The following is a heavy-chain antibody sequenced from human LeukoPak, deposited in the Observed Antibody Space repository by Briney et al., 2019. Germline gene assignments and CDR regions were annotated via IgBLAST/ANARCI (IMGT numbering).Heavy chain of an antibody. V-gene: IGHV1-18*01. D-gene: IGHD3-22*01. CDR2: ISAYNGNT. CDR1: GYTFTNYG. J-gene: IGHJ4*02. CDR3: ARSDYYYDSSGPVWDFDY. Sequence: ASVKVSCKASGYTFTNYGISWVRQAPGQGLEWMGWISAYNGNTNYAQKLQGRVTMTTDTSTSTAYMELRSLRSDDTAVYYCARSDYYYDSSGPVWDFDYWGQGTLATVSS.